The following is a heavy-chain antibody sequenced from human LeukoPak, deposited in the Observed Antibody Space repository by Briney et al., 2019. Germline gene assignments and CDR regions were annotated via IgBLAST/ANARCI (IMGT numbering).Heavy chain of an antibody. V-gene: IGHV1-69*01. D-gene: IGHD1-14*01. CDR2: IIPIFGTA. Sequence: ASVKVSCKASGGTFSSYAISWVRQAPGQGLEWLGGIIPIFGTANYAQKFQGRGTITADESTSTAYMELSSLRSEDTAVYYCARGEVPPHYFDYWGQGTLVTVSS. J-gene: IGHJ4*02. CDR1: GGTFSSYA. CDR3: ARGEVPPHYFDY.